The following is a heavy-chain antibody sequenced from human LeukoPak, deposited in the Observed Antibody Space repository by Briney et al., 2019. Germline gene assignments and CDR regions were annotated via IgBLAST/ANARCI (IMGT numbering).Heavy chain of an antibody. CDR1: GYTFTDYY. Sequence: ASVKVSCKASGYTFTDYYMHWVRQAPGQGLEWMGWINPNSGGTNYAQKFQGRVTMIRDTSISTAYMELSRLRSDDTAVYYCARNYSPWELLAFDYWGQGTLVTVSS. D-gene: IGHD1-26*01. CDR3: ARNYSPWELLAFDY. CDR2: INPNSGGT. J-gene: IGHJ4*02. V-gene: IGHV1-2*02.